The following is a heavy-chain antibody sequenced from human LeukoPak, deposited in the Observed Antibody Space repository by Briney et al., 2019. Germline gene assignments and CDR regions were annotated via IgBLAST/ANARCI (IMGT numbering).Heavy chain of an antibody. Sequence: GGSLRLSCAAPGLIFHDYTMHWVRQAPGKGLEWVSLISRNGAVTKYADSVRGRFTVSRDNSKNSLYLQMNSLRTEDTALYYCAKGPTIPSYYPSGSYYETKAQFDGWGQGTLVTVSS. CDR3: AKGPTIPSYYPSGSYYETKAQFDG. CDR2: ISRNGAVT. J-gene: IGHJ4*02. CDR1: GLIFHDYT. V-gene: IGHV3-43*01. D-gene: IGHD3-10*01.